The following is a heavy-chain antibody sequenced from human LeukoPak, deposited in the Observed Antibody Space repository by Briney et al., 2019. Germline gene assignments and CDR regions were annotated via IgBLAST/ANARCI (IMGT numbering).Heavy chain of an antibody. CDR1: GFTFTGHS. V-gene: IGHV3-30*04. J-gene: IGHJ4*02. CDR3: AKERWGSNDY. CDR2: VADDEKTI. Sequence: GGSLRLSCVASGFTFTGHSMHWVRQAPGKGLEWVAVVADDEKTIFYADSLKGRFTVSRDNSKNTVYIQMNSLRDEDTAVYYCAKERWGSNDYWGQGTLVTVSS. D-gene: IGHD1-26*01.